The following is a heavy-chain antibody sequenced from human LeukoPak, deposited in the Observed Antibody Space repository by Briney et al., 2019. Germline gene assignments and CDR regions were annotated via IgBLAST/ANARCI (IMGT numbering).Heavy chain of an antibody. V-gene: IGHV3-21*01. CDR1: KFTFSDYS. D-gene: IGHD4-17*01. Sequence: GGSLRLSCAASKFTFSDYSMSWVRQAPGKGLEWVSSISSIRNYIYYADSVKGRFTVSRDNAKNSLYLQMNSLRAEDTAVYYCARGTMTTVTYYFDYWGQGTLVTVSS. J-gene: IGHJ4*02. CDR3: ARGTMTTVTYYFDY. CDR2: ISSIRNYI.